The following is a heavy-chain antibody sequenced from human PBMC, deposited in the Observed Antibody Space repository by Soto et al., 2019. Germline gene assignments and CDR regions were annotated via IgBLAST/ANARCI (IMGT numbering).Heavy chain of an antibody. CDR1: GGSIDSANYY. Sequence: SETLSLTCRVSGGSIDSANYYWTWIRQLPGKGPEWIGNIYYSGTTFYNPSLKSRLTISIDTSRNQFSLQLTSVTAADTAVYFCARDQGYRDFFSASHYYCHMDIWGQGATVTVSS. V-gene: IGHV4-30-4*01. CDR3: ARDQGYRDFFSASHYYCHMDI. D-gene: IGHD3-3*01. CDR2: IYYSGTT. J-gene: IGHJ6*02.